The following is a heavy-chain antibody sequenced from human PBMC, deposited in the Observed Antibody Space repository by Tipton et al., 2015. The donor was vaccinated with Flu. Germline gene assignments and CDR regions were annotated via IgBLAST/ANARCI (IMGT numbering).Heavy chain of an antibody. CDR1: GFTFSSYA. D-gene: IGHD6-19*01. CDR3: ARLPTQWLVLAVGDY. V-gene: IGHV3-23*01. Sequence: SLRLSCAASGFTFSSYAMSWVRQAPGKGLEWVSAISGSGGSTYYADSVKGRFTISRDNSKNTLYLQMNSLRAEDTAVYYRARLPTQWLVLAVGDYWGHGTLVTVSS. J-gene: IGHJ4*01. CDR2: ISGSGGST.